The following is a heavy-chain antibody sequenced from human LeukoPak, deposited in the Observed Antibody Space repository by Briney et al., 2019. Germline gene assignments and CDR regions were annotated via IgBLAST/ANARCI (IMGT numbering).Heavy chain of an antibody. CDR3: ARHNWSTNWFDP. V-gene: IGHV4-31*03. J-gene: IGHJ5*02. CDR1: GGSISSGGYY. CDR2: IYYSGST. Sequence: PSETLSLTCTVSGGSISSGGYYWSWIRQHPGKGLEWIGYIYYSGSTYYNPSLKSRVTISVDTSKNQFSLKLSSVTAADTAVYYCARHNWSTNWFDPWGQGTLVTVSS. D-gene: IGHD1-20*01.